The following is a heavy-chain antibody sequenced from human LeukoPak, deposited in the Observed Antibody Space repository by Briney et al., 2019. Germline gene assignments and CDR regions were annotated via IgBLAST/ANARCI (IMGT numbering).Heavy chain of an antibody. V-gene: IGHV1-18*01. CDR2: ISAYNGNT. CDR3: ARGVALYSSSWYFNYYFDY. J-gene: IGHJ4*02. CDR1: GYTFTSYG. D-gene: IGHD6-13*01. Sequence: ASVEVSCKASGYTFTSYGISWVRQAPGQGLEWMGWISAYNGNTNYAQKLQGRVTMTTDTSTSTAYMELRSLRSDDTAVYYCARGVALYSSSWYFNYYFDYWGQGTLVTVSS.